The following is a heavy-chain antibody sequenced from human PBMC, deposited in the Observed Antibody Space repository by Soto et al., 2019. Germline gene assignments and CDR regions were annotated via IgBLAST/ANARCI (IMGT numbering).Heavy chain of an antibody. Sequence: PSETLSLTCTVSGGSISSYYWSWIRQPPGKGLEWIGYIYYSGSTNYNPSLKSRVTISVDTSKNQFSLKLSSVTAADTAVYYCARRGYCSGGSCYPTPFDYWGQGTLVTVSS. J-gene: IGHJ4*02. CDR2: IYYSGST. V-gene: IGHV4-59*08. CDR3: ARRGYCSGGSCYPTPFDY. D-gene: IGHD2-15*01. CDR1: GGSISSYY.